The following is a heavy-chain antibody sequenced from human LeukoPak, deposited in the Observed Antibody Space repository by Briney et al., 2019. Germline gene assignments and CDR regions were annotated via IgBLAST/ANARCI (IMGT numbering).Heavy chain of an antibody. CDR2: ISYDGSNK. J-gene: IGHJ6*02. Sequence: GRSLRLSCAASGFTFSSYAMHWVRQAPGKGLESVAVISYDGSNKYYADSVKGRFSISRDNSKNTLYLQMNSLRAEDTAVYYCARRLWTGSKLYYYGMDVWGQGTTVTVSS. D-gene: IGHD3/OR15-3a*01. CDR1: GFTFSSYA. V-gene: IGHV3-30-3*01. CDR3: ARRLWTGSKLYYYGMDV.